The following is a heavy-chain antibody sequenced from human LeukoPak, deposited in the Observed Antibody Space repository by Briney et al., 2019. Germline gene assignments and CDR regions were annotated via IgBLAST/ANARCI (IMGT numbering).Heavy chain of an antibody. CDR2: IYYSGRT. Sequence: PGGSLRLSCAASGFTFSSYWMSWIRQPPGKGLEWIGYIYYSGRTNYNPSLKSRVSISIDTSKNQFSLKLSSVTAADTAFYSCTRSDLYGDYPPGKYWGQGTLVTVFS. V-gene: IGHV4-59*01. CDR3: TRSDLYGDYPPGKY. CDR1: GFTFSSYW. J-gene: IGHJ4*02. D-gene: IGHD4-17*01.